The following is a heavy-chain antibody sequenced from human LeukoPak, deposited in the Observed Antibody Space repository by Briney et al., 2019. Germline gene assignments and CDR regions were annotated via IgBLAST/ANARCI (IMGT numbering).Heavy chain of an antibody. D-gene: IGHD6-19*01. J-gene: IGHJ6*03. V-gene: IGHV3-21*01. CDR1: GFTFSSYS. Sequence: GESLRLSCAASGFTFSSYSMNWVRQAPGKGLEWVSSISSSSSYIYYADSVKGRFTISRDNAKNSLYLQMNSLRAEDTAVYYCARDRAYSSGWERDYYYYMDVWGKGTTVTVSS. CDR2: ISSSSSYI. CDR3: ARDRAYSSGWERDYYYYMDV.